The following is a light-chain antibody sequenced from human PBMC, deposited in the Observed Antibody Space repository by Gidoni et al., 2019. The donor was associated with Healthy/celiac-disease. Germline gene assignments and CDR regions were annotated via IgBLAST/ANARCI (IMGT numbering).Light chain of an antibody. V-gene: IGKV1-33*01. Sequence: DIQLTQSPSSLSASVGDRVTITCQATHDISNYLNWYQQKPGKAPKLLIYDASNLETGVPSRFSGSGSGTDFTFSISSLQPEDIATYYCQQYDNLFTFGPXTKVDIK. CDR1: HDISNY. CDR3: QQYDNLFT. J-gene: IGKJ3*01. CDR2: DAS.